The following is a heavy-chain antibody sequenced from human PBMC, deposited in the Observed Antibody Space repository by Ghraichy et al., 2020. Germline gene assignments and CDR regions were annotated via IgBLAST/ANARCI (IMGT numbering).Heavy chain of an antibody. CDR2: ISGSGDTS. CDR1: RFTFTNHA. J-gene: IGHJ4*02. Sequence: GGSLRLSCAVSRFTFTNHAMNWVRHAPGKGLEWVTTISGSGDTSYYTDSVKGRFTISRDNSKNTLYLQMNNLTAEDTAIYYCAKSDCGDSGCYLMDYLGQGTLLTVSS. CDR3: AKSDCGDSGCYLMDY. V-gene: IGHV3-23*01. D-gene: IGHD6-19*01.